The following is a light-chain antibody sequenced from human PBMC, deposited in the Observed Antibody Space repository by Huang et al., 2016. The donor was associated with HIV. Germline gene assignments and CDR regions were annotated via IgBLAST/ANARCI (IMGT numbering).Light chain of an antibody. Sequence: EIVLMQSPGTLSLSAGERVTLSGRASQNVSSNYLAWYQQKPGQAPRLLIYGASDRATGIPDRFSGSGSGTDFTLTISGLEPEDFAMYFCQQYGSSPYTFGQGTKLEIK. CDR3: QQYGSSPYT. J-gene: IGKJ2*01. V-gene: IGKV3-20*01. CDR1: QNVSSNY. CDR2: GAS.